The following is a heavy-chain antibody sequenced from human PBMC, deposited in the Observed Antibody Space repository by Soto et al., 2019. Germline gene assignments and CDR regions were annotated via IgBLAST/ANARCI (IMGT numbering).Heavy chain of an antibody. V-gene: IGHV4-34*01. CDR1: GGSFSGYY. D-gene: IGHD3-10*01. J-gene: IGHJ6*02. CDR3: ARRANYYYGSGSFIRYYYYGMDV. Sequence: PSETLSLTCAVYGGSFSGYYWSWILQPPGKGLEWIGEINHSGSTNYNPSLKSRVTISVDTSKNQFSLKLSSVTAADTAVYYCARRANYYYGSGSFIRYYYYGMDVWGQGTTVTVSS. CDR2: INHSGST.